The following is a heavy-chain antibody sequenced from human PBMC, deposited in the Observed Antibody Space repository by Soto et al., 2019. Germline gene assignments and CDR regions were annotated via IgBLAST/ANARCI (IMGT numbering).Heavy chain of an antibody. Sequence: GGSLRLSCAASGFTFSSYGMHWVRQAPGKGLECVAVISYDGSNKYYADSVKGRFTISRDNSKNTLYLQMNSLRAEDTAVYYCAKGGYSSSTHFDYWGQGTLVTVSS. CDR1: GFTFSSYG. CDR2: ISYDGSNK. J-gene: IGHJ4*02. D-gene: IGHD6-6*01. CDR3: AKGGYSSSTHFDY. V-gene: IGHV3-30*18.